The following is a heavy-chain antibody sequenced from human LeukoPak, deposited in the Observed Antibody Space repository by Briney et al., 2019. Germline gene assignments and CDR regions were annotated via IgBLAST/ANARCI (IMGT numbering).Heavy chain of an antibody. CDR3: ARDSGVMMGALNFDY. D-gene: IGHD1-26*01. CDR1: GFTFSSYW. Sequence: GGSLRLSCAASGFTFSSYWMHWVRQAPGKGLVCVSLINSDGSSTSYADSVKGRFTISRDNAKNTLYLQMNSLRDEDTAVYYCARDSGVMMGALNFDYWGQGTLVSVSS. CDR2: INSDGSST. J-gene: IGHJ4*02. V-gene: IGHV3-74*01.